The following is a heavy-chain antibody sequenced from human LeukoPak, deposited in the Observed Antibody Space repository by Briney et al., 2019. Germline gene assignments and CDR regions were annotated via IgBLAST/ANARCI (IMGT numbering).Heavy chain of an antibody. D-gene: IGHD3-16*01. CDR2: INEGGSVI. CDR1: GFTFDDYA. V-gene: IGHV3-74*01. J-gene: IGHJ4*02. Sequence: PGGSLRLSCAASGFTFDDYAMHWVRQAPGKGLEWVSRINEGGSVISYADSVKGRFTISRENAKNTVYLQMDSLRAEDTAVYYCVRDLILTWTPGDDIDHWGQGTLVTVSS. CDR3: VRDLILTWTPGDDIDH.